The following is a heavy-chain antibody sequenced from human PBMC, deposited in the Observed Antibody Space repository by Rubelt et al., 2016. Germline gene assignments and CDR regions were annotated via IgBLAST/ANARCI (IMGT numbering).Heavy chain of an antibody. V-gene: IGHV1-46*01. CDR2: INPSGGST. D-gene: IGHD6-19*01. J-gene: IGHJ6*02. Sequence: MHWVRQAPGQGLEWMGIINPSGGSTSYAQKFQGRVTMTRDTSTGTVHMELSSLRSEDTAVYYCASLYSSGIKGMDVWGQGTTVTVSS. CDR3: ASLYSSGIKGMDV.